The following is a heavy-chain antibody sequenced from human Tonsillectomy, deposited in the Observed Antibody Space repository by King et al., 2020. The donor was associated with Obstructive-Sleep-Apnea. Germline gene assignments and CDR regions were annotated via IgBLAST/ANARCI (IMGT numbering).Heavy chain of an antibody. V-gene: IGHV5-51*01. CDR2: IYPGDSDT. CDR1: GYSFTSFW. Sequence: QLVQSGAEVKKPGESLKISCKGSGYSFTSFWIGWVRQMPGKGLEWMGIIYPGDSDTRYSPSFQGQVTISVDKSISTAYLQWSSLKASDTAMYYWARHDAHCNSTSCPRGDGMDVWGQGTTVTVSS. J-gene: IGHJ6*02. D-gene: IGHD2-2*01. CDR3: ARHDAHCNSTSCPRGDGMDV.